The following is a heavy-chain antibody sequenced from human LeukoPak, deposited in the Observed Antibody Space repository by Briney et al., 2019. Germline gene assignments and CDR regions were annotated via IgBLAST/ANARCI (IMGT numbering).Heavy chain of an antibody. CDR3: ASSWPGSYDFWSGYDY. J-gene: IGHJ4*02. CDR1: GGSISSYY. D-gene: IGHD3-3*01. Sequence: SETLSLTCTVSGGSISSYYWSWIRQPPGKGLEWIGYIYYSGSTNYNPSLKSRVTISVDTSKNQFSLKLSSVTAADTAVYYCASSWPGSYDFWSGYDYWGQGTLVTVSS. CDR2: IYYSGST. V-gene: IGHV4-59*01.